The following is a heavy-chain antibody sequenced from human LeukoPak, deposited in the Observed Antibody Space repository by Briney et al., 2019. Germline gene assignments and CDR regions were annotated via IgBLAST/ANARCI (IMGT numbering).Heavy chain of an antibody. Sequence: SGPTLVNPTQTLTLTCTFSGFSLTTSGVSLGWIRQPPGKALEWLALISWNDNHRYSPSLRTRRTITRATSTNKLVLTMTNMDPVDTGTYFCAHTVLYEYVSRSFRSHYAYDFWGQGTMVTVSS. CDR2: ISWNDNH. CDR1: GFSLTTSGVS. J-gene: IGHJ3*01. CDR3: AHTVLYEYVSRSFRSHYAYDF. D-gene: IGHD3-16*02. V-gene: IGHV2-5*01.